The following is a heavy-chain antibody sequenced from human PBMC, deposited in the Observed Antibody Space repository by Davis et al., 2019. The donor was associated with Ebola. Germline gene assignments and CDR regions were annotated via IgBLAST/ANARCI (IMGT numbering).Heavy chain of an antibody. D-gene: IGHD2-15*01. CDR1: GFTFSSYG. J-gene: IGHJ5*02. Sequence: PGGSLRLSCAASGFTFSSYGMHWVRQAPGKGLEWVAVIWYDGSNKYYADSVKGRFTISRDNSKNTLYLQMNSLRAEDTAVYYCARDLGYCSGGSCYHPAFLPLGWFDPWGQGTLVTVSS. CDR3: ARDLGYCSGGSCYHPAFLPLGWFDP. V-gene: IGHV3-33*01. CDR2: IWYDGSNK.